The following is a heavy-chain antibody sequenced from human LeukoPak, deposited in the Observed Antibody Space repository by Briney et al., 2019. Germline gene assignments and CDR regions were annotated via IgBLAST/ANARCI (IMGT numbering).Heavy chain of an antibody. J-gene: IGHJ4*02. CDR3: ARRGPYSSSSEYDY. D-gene: IGHD6-6*01. CDR2: IIPIFGTA. Sequence: SVKVSCKASGGTFSSYAISWVRQAPGQGLEWMGGIIPIFGTANYAQKFQGRVTITADESTSTAYMELSSLRSDDTAVYYCARRGPYSSSSEYDYWGQGTLVTVSS. V-gene: IGHV1-69*13. CDR1: GGTFSSYA.